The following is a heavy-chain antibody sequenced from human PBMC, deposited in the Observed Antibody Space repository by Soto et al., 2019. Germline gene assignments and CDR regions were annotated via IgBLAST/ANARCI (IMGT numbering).Heavy chain of an antibody. CDR1: RVAFSKFI. CDR2: IIPIFGTA. Sequence: ASVKVSCKASRVAFSKFIVTWVRQAPGLGLEWVGGIIPIFGTANYAQKFQGRVTITADESTSTSYMEVNNLRSEDTAVYYCAKVRYSSPMGYYYGMDVWGQGTTVTV. CDR3: AKVRYSSPMGYYYGMDV. V-gene: IGHV1-69*13. J-gene: IGHJ6*02. D-gene: IGHD6-19*01.